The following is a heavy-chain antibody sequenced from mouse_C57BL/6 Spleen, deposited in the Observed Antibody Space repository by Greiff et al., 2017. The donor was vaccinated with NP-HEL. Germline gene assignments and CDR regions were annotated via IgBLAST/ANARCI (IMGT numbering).Heavy chain of an antibody. CDR3: ASSHYYAMDY. V-gene: IGHV1-52*01. Sequence: QVQLQQSGAELVRPGSSVKLSCKASGYTFTSYWMHWVKQRPIQGLEWIGNIDPSDSETHYNQKFKDKATLTVDKSSSTAYMQLSSLTYEDSAVYYCASSHYYAMDYWGQGTSVTVSS. CDR2: IDPSDSET. J-gene: IGHJ4*01. CDR1: GYTFTSYW.